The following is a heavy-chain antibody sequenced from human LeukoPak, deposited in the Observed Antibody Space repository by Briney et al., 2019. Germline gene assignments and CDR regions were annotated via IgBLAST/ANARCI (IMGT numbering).Heavy chain of an antibody. J-gene: IGHJ4*02. CDR2: INMYTANP. V-gene: IGHV7-4-1*02. D-gene: IGHD3-16*01. CDR1: GYTFTRYA. CDR3: ARHDNDDDFDY. Sequence: ASVKVSCKASGYTFTRYAINWLRQAPGQGLEWMGWINMYTANPAYAQGFTERFVFSLDTSVTTAYLQISNLKTEDTAVYYCARHDNDDDFDYWGQGTLVTVSS.